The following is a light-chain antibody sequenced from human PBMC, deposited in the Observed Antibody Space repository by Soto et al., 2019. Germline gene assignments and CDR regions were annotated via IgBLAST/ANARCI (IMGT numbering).Light chain of an antibody. Sequence: QSALPQPASVYGATGQSITVSCTGTSSDIGTYNSVSWYQQHPGKDPKVIIYEANNRTSGVSNRFSGSKSGNTASLTISGLQAEDEDDYYCASVTTSSTRVFGTGTKLTVL. J-gene: IGLJ1*01. CDR2: EAN. V-gene: IGLV2-14*01. CDR1: SSDIGTYNS. CDR3: ASVTTSSTRV.